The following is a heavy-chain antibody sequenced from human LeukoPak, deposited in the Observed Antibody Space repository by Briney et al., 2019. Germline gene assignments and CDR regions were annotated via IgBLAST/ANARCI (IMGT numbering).Heavy chain of an antibody. Sequence: SETLSLTCTVSGGSISSGGYYWSWIRLPPGKGLEWIGYIYYSGSTYYNPSLKSRVTISVDTSKNQFSLKLSSVTAADTAVYYCAREVRAAPNWFDPWGQGTLVTVSS. CDR3: AREVRAAPNWFDP. CDR1: GGSISSGGYY. J-gene: IGHJ5*02. D-gene: IGHD6-6*01. CDR2: IYYSGST. V-gene: IGHV4-31*03.